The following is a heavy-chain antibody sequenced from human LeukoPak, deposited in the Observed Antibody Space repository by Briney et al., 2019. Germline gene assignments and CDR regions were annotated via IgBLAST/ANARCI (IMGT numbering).Heavy chain of an antibody. Sequence: SVKVSCKAAAGTLDNFAIIWVRQAPGQGLEWMGGINPIFDTPNYAQKFQDRVKITMDESTTTVYMELSSLRFEDTGVYYCAGDGRGYSFAEYFQYWGLGTLVTVSS. CDR3: AGDGRGYSFAEYFQY. CDR2: INPIFDTP. V-gene: IGHV1-69*05. J-gene: IGHJ1*01. D-gene: IGHD5-18*01. CDR1: AGTLDNFA.